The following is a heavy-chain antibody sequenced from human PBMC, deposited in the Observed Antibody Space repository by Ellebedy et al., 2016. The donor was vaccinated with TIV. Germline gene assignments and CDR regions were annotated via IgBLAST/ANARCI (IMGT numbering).Heavy chain of an antibody. Sequence: GGSLRLXXAASGLTFSNYAMNWVRQAPGKGLEWVSAISGSGGSTYYADSVKGRFTISRDNSKNTLFLQMNSLRAEDTAVYYCAKEGHLWFGVGGMDVWGQGTTVTVSS. V-gene: IGHV3-23*01. CDR3: AKEGHLWFGVGGMDV. J-gene: IGHJ6*02. D-gene: IGHD3-10*01. CDR1: GLTFSNYA. CDR2: ISGSGGST.